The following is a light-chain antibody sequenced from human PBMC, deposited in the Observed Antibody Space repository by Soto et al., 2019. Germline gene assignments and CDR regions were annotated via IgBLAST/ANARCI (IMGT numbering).Light chain of an antibody. J-gene: IGLJ1*01. CDR2: DVS. CDR3: SSYTSSNTYV. V-gene: IGLV2-14*03. CDR1: SSDVGGYNY. Sequence: QSALTQPASVSGSPGQSITISCTGTSSDVGGYNYVSWYQHHPGKVPQLMIYDVSNRPSGVSNRLSGSKSGNTASLTISGLQAEDEADYYCSSYTSSNTYVFGTGTKLTVL.